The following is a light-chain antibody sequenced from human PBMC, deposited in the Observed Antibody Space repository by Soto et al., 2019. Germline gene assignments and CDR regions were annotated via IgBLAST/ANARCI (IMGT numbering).Light chain of an antibody. CDR2: DVS. Sequence: QSALTQPRSVSGSPGQSVTISCTGTSSDVGGYNYVSWYQQHPGKAPKLMIYDVSKRPSGVPDRFSGSKSGNTASLTISGLQAEDEADYYCCSYAGRYTFRVFGTGTTLTVL. CDR3: CSYAGRYTFRV. J-gene: IGLJ1*01. CDR1: SSDVGGYNY. V-gene: IGLV2-11*01.